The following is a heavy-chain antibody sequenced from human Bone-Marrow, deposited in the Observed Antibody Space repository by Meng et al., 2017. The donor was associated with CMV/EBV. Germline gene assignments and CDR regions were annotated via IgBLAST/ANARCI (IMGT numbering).Heavy chain of an antibody. CDR2: ITHSGST. Sequence: QVHLQQWGAGLLKPSEHQSLTCGVYGAPFSGYWSWVRQPPGKGLEWIGEITHSGSTNYNVSLKSRVTISIDTSKNQFSLKLSSVTATDTAVYYCAPGFRSWSGSYSSWGQGTLVTVSS. D-gene: IGHD1-26*01. V-gene: IGHV4-34*01. CDR3: APGFRSWSGSYSS. J-gene: IGHJ4*02. CDR1: GAPFSGY.